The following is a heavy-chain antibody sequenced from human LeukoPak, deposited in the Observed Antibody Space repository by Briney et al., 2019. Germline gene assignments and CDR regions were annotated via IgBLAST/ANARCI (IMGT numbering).Heavy chain of an antibody. CDR1: GGSFSGYY. Sequence: PSETLSLTCAVYGGSFSGYYWSWICQPPGKGLEWIGEINHSGSTNYNPSLKSRVTISVDTSKNQFSLKLSSVTAADTAVYYCARVGATTNEHAFDIWGQGTMVTVSS. CDR3: ARVGATTNEHAFDI. J-gene: IGHJ3*02. D-gene: IGHD1-26*01. CDR2: INHSGST. V-gene: IGHV4-34*01.